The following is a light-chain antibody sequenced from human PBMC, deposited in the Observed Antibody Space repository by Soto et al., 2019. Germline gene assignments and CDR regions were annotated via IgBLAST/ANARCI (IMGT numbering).Light chain of an antibody. Sequence: AIQLTQSPSSLSASVGDRVTITCRASQGISSALAWYQQKPGKAPKLLIYDASSLESGVPSRFSGSGSGTDFTLTISSLQPEDFATYYCQQFNSYSLITFGPGTKGDIK. CDR2: DAS. CDR1: QGISSA. CDR3: QQFNSYSLIT. J-gene: IGKJ3*01. V-gene: IGKV1-13*02.